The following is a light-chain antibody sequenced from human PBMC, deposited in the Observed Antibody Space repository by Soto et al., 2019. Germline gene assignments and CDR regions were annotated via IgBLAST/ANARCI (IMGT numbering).Light chain of an antibody. CDR2: SNN. V-gene: IGLV1-44*01. CDR1: SSNIGSNT. Sequence: VLTEPPSASGTPGHSVTISCSGSSSNIGSNTVNWYQQLPGTAPKLLIYSNNQRPSGVPDRFSGSKSGTSASLAISGLQSEDEADYYCAAWDDSLNGYVFGTGTKVTVL. CDR3: AAWDDSLNGYV. J-gene: IGLJ1*01.